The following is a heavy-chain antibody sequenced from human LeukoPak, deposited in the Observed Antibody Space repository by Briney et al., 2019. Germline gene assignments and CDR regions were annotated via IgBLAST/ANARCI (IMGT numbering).Heavy chain of an antibody. J-gene: IGHJ4*02. CDR1: GYTFTSYY. V-gene: IGHV1-46*01. D-gene: IGHD3-22*01. Sequence: GASVKVSCKASGYTFTSYYMHWVRQAPGQGLEWMGIINPSGGSTSYAQKFQGRVTMTRDMSTSTVYMELRSLRSDDTAVYYCARENYYDSSGYFVWGQGTLVTVSS. CDR3: ARENYYDSSGYFV. CDR2: INPSGGST.